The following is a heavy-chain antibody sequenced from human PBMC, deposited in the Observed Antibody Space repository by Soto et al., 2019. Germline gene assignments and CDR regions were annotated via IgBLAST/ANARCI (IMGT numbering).Heavy chain of an antibody. CDR2: ISYDGSNK. Sequence: QVQLVESGGGVVQPGRSLRLSCAASGFTFSSYAMHWVRQAPGKGLEWVAVISYDGSNKYYADSVKGRFTISRDNSKNTLYLQVNSLRAEDTAVYYCARDHLGSWELSYYGMDVWGQGTTVTVSS. D-gene: IGHD1-26*01. V-gene: IGHV3-30-3*01. J-gene: IGHJ6*02. CDR3: ARDHLGSWELSYYGMDV. CDR1: GFTFSSYA.